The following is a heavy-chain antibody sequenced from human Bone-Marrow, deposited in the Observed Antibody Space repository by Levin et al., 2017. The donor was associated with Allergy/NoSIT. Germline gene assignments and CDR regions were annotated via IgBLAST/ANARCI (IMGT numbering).Heavy chain of an antibody. D-gene: IGHD6-19*01. CDR1: GGSISSYY. V-gene: IGHV4-59*01. J-gene: IGHJ3*02. Sequence: SETLSLTCTVSGGSISSYYWSWIRQPPGKGLEWIGYIYYSGSTNYNPSLKSRVTISVDTSKNQFSLKLSSVTAADTAVYYCARRGGSEQWPLSDAFDIWGQGTMVTVSS. CDR3: ARRGGSEQWPLSDAFDI. CDR2: IYYSGST.